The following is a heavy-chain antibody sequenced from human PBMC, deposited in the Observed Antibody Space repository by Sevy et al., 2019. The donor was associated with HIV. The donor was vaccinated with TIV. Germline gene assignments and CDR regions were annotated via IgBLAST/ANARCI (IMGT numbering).Heavy chain of an antibody. D-gene: IGHD3-3*01. CDR2: IYYSGST. Sequence: SETLSLTCTVSGGSISSYYWSWIRQPPGKGLEWIGYIYYSGSTNYNPSLKSRVTISVDTSKNQFSLKLSSVTAADTAAYYCARDFGDGYSVNDAFDIWGQGTMVTVSS. V-gene: IGHV4-59*01. CDR3: ARDFGDGYSVNDAFDI. J-gene: IGHJ3*02. CDR1: GGSISSYY.